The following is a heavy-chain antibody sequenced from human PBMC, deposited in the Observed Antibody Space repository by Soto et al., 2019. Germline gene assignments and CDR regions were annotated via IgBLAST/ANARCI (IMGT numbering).Heavy chain of an antibody. V-gene: IGHV3-7*03. CDR1: GFIFSNYW. D-gene: IGHD3-3*01. CDR2: IKQDGSET. CDR3: ASRPPEVNYYGVFDY. Sequence: GGSLRLSCAGSGFIFSNYWMTWVRQAPGKGLEWVANIKQDGSETYYVDSVKGRFTVSRDNAKSSLYLQMNDLRAEDTAVYYCASRPPEVNYYGVFDYWGQGALVTVSS. J-gene: IGHJ4*02.